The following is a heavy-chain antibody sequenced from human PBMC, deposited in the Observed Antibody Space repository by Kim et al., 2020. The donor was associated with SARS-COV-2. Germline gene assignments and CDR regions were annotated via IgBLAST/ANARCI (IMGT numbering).Heavy chain of an antibody. D-gene: IGHD2-2*02. V-gene: IGHV3-15*01. CDR1: GFTFSNAW. CDR3: TQGIGYSMDV. J-gene: IGHJ6*02. CDR2: IRSKTDGETV. Sequence: GGSLRLSCVVSGFTFSNAWMDWVRQAPGKGLEWVGRIRSKTDGETVEYAAPEKGRFTISRDDTKNTMYLQMNSLKSEDTAVYYCTQGIGYSMDVWGQGTT.